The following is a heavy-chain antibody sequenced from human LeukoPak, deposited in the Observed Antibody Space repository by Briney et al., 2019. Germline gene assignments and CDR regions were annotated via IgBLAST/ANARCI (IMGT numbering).Heavy chain of an antibody. V-gene: IGHV3-20*01. CDR3: ARLALVGGTPAYYYYYYMDV. D-gene: IGHD1-26*01. Sequence: GGSLRLSCAASGFTFDDYGMSWVRQAPGKGLEWVSGINWNGGSTGYADSVKGRFTISRDNAKNSLYLQVNSLRAEDTALYHCARLALVGGTPAYYYYYYMDVWGKGTTVTVSS. J-gene: IGHJ6*03. CDR1: GFTFDDYG. CDR2: INWNGGST.